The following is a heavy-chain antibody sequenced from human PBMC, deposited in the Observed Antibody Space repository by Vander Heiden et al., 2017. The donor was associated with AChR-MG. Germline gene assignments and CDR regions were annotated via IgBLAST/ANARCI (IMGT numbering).Heavy chain of an antibody. D-gene: IGHD1-1*01. CDR3: ASRDGYEN. Sequence: QLQLQESGPGLLKPSATLSLPCSVSGGSIRSRRYHWGWSGQPPGKGLEWIGSIYYSGCTYYNPSLKIRVTISVDTSKNQFSLRLSSVTAADTAVYDGASRDGYENWGQGTLVTVS. CDR1: GGSIRSRRYH. J-gene: IGHJ4*02. CDR2: IYYSGCT. V-gene: IGHV4-39*01.